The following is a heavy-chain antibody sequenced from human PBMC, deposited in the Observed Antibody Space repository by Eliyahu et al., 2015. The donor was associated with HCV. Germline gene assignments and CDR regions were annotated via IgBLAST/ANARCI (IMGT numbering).Heavy chain of an antibody. V-gene: IGHV3-9*01. CDR3: AKMNMIGAFDY. Sequence: EVQLVESGGGLVQPGRSLXXXCAASGXXFDDYAMHWVRQAPGKGLQWASGISWNSGSIGYADSVKGRFTISRDNAKNSLYLQMNSLRAEDTALYYCAKMNMIGAFDYWGQGTLVTVSS. J-gene: IGHJ4*02. D-gene: IGHD3-22*01. CDR1: GXXFDDYA. CDR2: ISWNSGSI.